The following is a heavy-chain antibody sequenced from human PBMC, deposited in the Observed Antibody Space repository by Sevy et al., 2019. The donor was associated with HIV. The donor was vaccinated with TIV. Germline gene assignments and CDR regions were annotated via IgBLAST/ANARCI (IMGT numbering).Heavy chain of an antibody. V-gene: IGHV3-23*01. Sequence: GGSLRLSCAASGFSFNTYAMTWVRQAPGKGLEWVSVISNSGDRTYYAYSVKGRFTISRDNSKNTLNLQMISLRAEETAVYYCAKTLGAIASPFDYRGQGTLVTVSS. CDR3: AKTLGAIASPFDY. CDR2: ISNSGDRT. CDR1: GFSFNTYA. J-gene: IGHJ4*02. D-gene: IGHD7-27*01.